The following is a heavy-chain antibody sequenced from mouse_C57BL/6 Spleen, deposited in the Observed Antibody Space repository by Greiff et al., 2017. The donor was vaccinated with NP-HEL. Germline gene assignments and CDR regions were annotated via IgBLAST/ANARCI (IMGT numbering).Heavy chain of an antibody. D-gene: IGHD2-4*01. Sequence: VQLQQSGAELVRPGASVKLSCKASGYTFTDYYINWVKQRPGQGLEWIARIYPGSGNTYYNEKFKGKATLTAEKSSSTAYMQLSSLTSEDSAVYCCASGDYGAWFAYWGQGTLVTVSA. CDR3: ASGDYGAWFAY. V-gene: IGHV1-76*01. J-gene: IGHJ3*01. CDR1: GYTFTDYY. CDR2: IYPGSGNT.